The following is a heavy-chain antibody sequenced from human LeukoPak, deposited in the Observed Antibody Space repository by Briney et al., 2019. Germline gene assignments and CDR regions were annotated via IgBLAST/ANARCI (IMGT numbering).Heavy chain of an antibody. J-gene: IGHJ1*01. D-gene: IGHD3-10*01. CDR2: IIPIFGTA. CDR1: GGTFSSYA. V-gene: IGHV1-69*13. Sequence: GASVKVSCKASGGTFSSYAISWVRQAPGQGLEWMGGIIPIFGTANYAQKFQGRVTITADESTSTAYMELSSLRSEDTAVYYCARDFRVRGVVEYFQHWGQGTLVTVSS. CDR3: ARDFRVRGVVEYFQH.